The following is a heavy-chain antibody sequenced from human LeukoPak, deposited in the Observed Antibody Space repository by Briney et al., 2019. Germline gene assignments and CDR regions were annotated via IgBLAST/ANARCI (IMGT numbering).Heavy chain of an antibody. Sequence: SVKVSCKASGRTFSSYAISSVRQAPGQGLEWMGGIIPIFGTANYAQKFQGRVTITTDESTSTAYMELSSLRSEDTAVYYCAREPRSGYYPYYFDYWGQGTLVTVSS. CDR1: GRTFSSYA. CDR3: AREPRSGYYPYYFDY. V-gene: IGHV1-69*05. J-gene: IGHJ4*02. D-gene: IGHD3-3*01. CDR2: IIPIFGTA.